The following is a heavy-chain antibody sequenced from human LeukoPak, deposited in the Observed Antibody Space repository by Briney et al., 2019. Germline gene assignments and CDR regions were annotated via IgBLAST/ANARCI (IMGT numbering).Heavy chain of an antibody. J-gene: IGHJ4*02. CDR3: ARAEGSAATGGD. CDR1: GYTFTAYY. V-gene: IGHV1-2*02. D-gene: IGHD1-1*01. CDR2: VNPNTGGT. Sequence: ASVKVSCKASGYTFTAYYVHWVRQAPGQGLEWMGYVNPNTGGTNYAQQFQGRVTMTRDTSINTAYMELSSLKSDDSAVYYCARAEGSAATGGDWGQGTLVTVSS.